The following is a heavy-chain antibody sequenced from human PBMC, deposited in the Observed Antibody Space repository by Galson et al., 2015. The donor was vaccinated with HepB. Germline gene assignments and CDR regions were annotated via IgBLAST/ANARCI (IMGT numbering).Heavy chain of an antibody. CDR3: ARAALGWFDP. V-gene: IGHV3-11*01. CDR2: ISSGSTTI. J-gene: IGHJ5*02. Sequence: SLRLSCAASGFAFNDYYMSWIRQAPGQGLEWISYISSGSTTIFYADSVKGRFTISRDNAKNSLYLQMNSLRVEDTAVYYCARAALGWFDPWGQGTLVTVSS. D-gene: IGHD6-25*01. CDR1: GFAFNDYY.